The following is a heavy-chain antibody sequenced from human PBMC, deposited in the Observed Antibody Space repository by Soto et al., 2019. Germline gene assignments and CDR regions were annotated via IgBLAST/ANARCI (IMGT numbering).Heavy chain of an antibody. CDR3: ARRLVYDYYSMDV. CDR1: GGSISSSSYY. CDR2: IDYSGST. Sequence: SETLSLTCTVSGGSISSSSYYWGWIRQPPGKGLEWIGSIDYSGSTYYNPSLKSRVTISVDTSKNQFSLKVSSVTAADTAVYYCARRLVYDYYSMDVWGQGTTVTVS. V-gene: IGHV4-39*01. D-gene: IGHD1-20*01. J-gene: IGHJ6*02.